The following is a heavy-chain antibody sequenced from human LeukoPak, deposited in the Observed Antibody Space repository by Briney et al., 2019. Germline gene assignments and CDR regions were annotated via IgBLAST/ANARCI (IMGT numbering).Heavy chain of an antibody. D-gene: IGHD1-26*01. Sequence: SETLSLTCTVSGGSISSSSYYWGLIRQPPGKGLEWIGSIYYSGSTYYNPSLKSRVTISVDTSKNQFSLKLNSVTAADTAVYYCARLGKWEPQDWFDPWGQGTLVTVSS. CDR1: GGSISSSSYY. J-gene: IGHJ5*02. CDR2: IYYSGST. CDR3: ARLGKWEPQDWFDP. V-gene: IGHV4-39*01.